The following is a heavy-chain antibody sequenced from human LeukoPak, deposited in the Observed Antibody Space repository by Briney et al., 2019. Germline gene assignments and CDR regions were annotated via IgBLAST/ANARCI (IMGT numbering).Heavy chain of an antibody. Sequence: PSETLSLTCAVYGGSFSGYYWSWIRQPPGKGLEWIGEINHSGSTNYNPSLKSRVTISVDTSKNQFSLKLSSVIAADTAVYYCARAIGVTAWGRYYYYYYYMDVWGKGTTVTVPS. J-gene: IGHJ6*03. CDR2: INHSGST. CDR1: GGSFSGYY. CDR3: ARAIGVTAWGRYYYYYYYMDV. D-gene: IGHD2-8*01. V-gene: IGHV4-34*01.